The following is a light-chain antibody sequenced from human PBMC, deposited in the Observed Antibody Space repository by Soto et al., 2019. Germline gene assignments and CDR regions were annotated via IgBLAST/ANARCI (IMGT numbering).Light chain of an antibody. CDR3: QQYNSYPWT. CDR1: QSISSS. CDR2: DAS. Sequence: DIQMTQSPSTLSASVGDRVTITCRASQSISSSLAWYQQKPGKAPKFLIYDASSLESGVPSRFSGSGSGTEFTLTITSLQPDDFAAYYCQQYNSYPWTFGQGTKVEIK. V-gene: IGKV1-5*01. J-gene: IGKJ1*01.